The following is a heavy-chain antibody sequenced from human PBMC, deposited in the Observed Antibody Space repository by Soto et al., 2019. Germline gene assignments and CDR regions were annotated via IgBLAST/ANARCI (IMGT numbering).Heavy chain of an antibody. CDR2: IFPNDADT. V-gene: IGHV5-51*01. D-gene: IGHD3-3*01. Sequence: ESLQISCKGSGYDFSTYWIAWVRQMPGRGLEWMGIIFPNDADTKYSPSFQGQVTFSADKSISTAYLQWSSLKASDTAMYYCARHYDFWSGFSYFYGMDVWGQGTTVTVSS. CDR1: GYDFSTYW. J-gene: IGHJ6*02. CDR3: ARHYDFWSGFSYFYGMDV.